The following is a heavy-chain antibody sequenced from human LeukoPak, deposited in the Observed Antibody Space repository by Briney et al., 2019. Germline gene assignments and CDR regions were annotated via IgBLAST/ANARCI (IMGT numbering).Heavy chain of an antibody. CDR3: ARGAVAVAGGDYYYYYYMDV. V-gene: IGHV3-20*04. J-gene: IGHJ6*03. CDR2: INWNGGST. CDR1: GFTFDDYG. D-gene: IGHD6-19*01. Sequence: GGSLRLSCAASGFTFDDYGMSWVRQAPGKGLEWVSGINWNGGSTGYADSVKGRFAISRDNAKNSLYLQMNSLRAEDTALYYCARGAVAVAGGDYYYYYYMDVWGKGTTVTVSS.